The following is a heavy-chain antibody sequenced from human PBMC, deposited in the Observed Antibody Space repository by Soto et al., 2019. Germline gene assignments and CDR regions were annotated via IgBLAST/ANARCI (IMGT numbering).Heavy chain of an antibody. D-gene: IGHD1-26*01. J-gene: IGHJ5*01. CDR3: ARDRWGSYSFDS. CDR2: IIPVFGRA. V-gene: IGHV1-69*01. CDR1: GGVFRNYA. Sequence: QVQLVQSGAEVKKPGSSVKVSCKASGGVFRNYAINWVRQAPGQGLEWMGGIIPVFGRADYPQKFQGRVTITADESTTTAYMELTSLKTEDKAVYFCARDRWGSYSFDSWGQGTLVTVAS.